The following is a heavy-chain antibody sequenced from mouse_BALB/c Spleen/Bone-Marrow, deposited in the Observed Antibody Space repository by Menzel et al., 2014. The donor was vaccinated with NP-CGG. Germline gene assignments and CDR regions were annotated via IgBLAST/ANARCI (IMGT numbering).Heavy chain of an antibody. CDR2: IDPANGNT. V-gene: IGHV14-3*02. Sequence: VQLQQSGAELVKPGASVKLSCTASGFNIKDTYMHWVKQRPEQDLEWIGRIDPANGNTKYDPKFQGKATITADTSSNTAYLQLSSLTSEDTAVYYCASYVCGYYFDYWGQGTTRTVSS. CDR1: GFNIKDTY. J-gene: IGHJ2*01. CDR3: ASYVCGYYFDY.